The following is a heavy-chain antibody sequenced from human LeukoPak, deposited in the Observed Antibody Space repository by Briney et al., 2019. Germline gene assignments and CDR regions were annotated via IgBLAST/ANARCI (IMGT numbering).Heavy chain of an antibody. V-gene: IGHV4-59*01. J-gene: IGHJ3*02. CDR1: GGSISSYY. Sequence: SETLSLTCTVSGGSISSYYWSWIRQPPGKGLEWIGYIYYSGSTNYNPSLKSRVTISVDTSKNQFSLKLSSVTAADTAVYYCARGDYYYDSSGYEVHAFDIWGQGTMVTVSS. CDR3: ARGDYYYDSSGYEVHAFDI. D-gene: IGHD3-22*01. CDR2: IYYSGST.